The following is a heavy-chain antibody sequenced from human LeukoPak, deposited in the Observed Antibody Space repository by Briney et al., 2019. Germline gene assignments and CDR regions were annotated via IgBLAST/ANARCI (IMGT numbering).Heavy chain of an antibody. J-gene: IGHJ4*02. CDR3: ARGPRPFHSRKGLDY. CDR2: ISSDGGST. Sequence: GGSLRLSCAASGFTFSSYAMHWVRQAPGKGLEYVSAISSDGGSTDYANSVKGRFTISRDNSKNTLYLQMGSLRAEYMAVDYFARGPRPFHSRKGLDYWGQGTLVTASS. CDR1: GFTFSSYA. D-gene: IGHD6-13*01. V-gene: IGHV3-64*01.